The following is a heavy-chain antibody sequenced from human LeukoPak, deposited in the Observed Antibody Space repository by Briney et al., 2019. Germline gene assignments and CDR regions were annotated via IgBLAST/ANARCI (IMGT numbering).Heavy chain of an antibody. V-gene: IGHV3-48*04. J-gene: IGHJ6*03. CDR3: AREEYYYYYMDV. Sequence: GGSLRLSCAASGFTFSGSAMHWVRQASGKGLEWVSYISSSSSTIYYADSVKGRFTISRDNAKNSLYLQMNSLRAEDTAVYYCAREEYYYYYMDVWGKGTTVTVSS. CDR2: ISSSSSTI. CDR1: GFTFSGSA.